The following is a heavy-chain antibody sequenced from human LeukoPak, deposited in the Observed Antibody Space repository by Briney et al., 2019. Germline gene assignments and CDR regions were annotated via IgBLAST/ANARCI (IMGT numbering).Heavy chain of an antibody. J-gene: IGHJ4*02. CDR1: GGSISSGSYY. Sequence: PSETLSLPCTVSGGSISSGSYYWSWIRQPAGKGLEWIGRIYTSGSTNYNPSLKSRVTISVDTSKNQFSLKLSSVTAADTAVYYCARVDILTGYHDYWCQGTLVTVSS. CDR2: IYTSGST. CDR3: ARVDILTGYHDY. D-gene: IGHD3-9*01. V-gene: IGHV4-61*02.